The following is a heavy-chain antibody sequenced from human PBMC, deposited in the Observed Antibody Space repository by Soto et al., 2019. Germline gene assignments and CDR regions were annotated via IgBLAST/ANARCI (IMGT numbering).Heavy chain of an antibody. CDR1: GFTFSSYS. D-gene: IGHD6-19*01. CDR3: ARTWYSSGWGWFDP. Sequence: GGSLRLSCVASGFTFSSYSMNRVRQAPGKGLEWVSYISGSGTTIYYADSVKGRFTVSRDNAKNSLYLQMNSLRAEDMAVYYCARTWYSSGWGWFDPWGQGVMVTVSS. J-gene: IGHJ5*02. CDR2: ISGSGTTI. V-gene: IGHV3-48*01.